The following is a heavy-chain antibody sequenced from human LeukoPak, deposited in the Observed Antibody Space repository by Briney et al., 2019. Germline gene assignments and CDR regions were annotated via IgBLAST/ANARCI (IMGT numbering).Heavy chain of an antibody. Sequence: SETLSLTCTVSGYSITRGYNWGWVRQSPGKGLEWIVSISHAGDTYYNPSLKSRVTISVDTSKNHFSLNLASVTAPDTAVYFCGRRAVGEFDHWGQGTLVTVSS. CDR1: GYSITRGYN. V-gene: IGHV4-38-2*02. D-gene: IGHD4-23*01. CDR3: GRRAVGEFDH. CDR2: ISHAGDT. J-gene: IGHJ4*02.